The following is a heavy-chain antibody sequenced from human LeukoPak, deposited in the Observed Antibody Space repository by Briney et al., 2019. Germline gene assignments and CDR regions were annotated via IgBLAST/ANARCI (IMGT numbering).Heavy chain of an antibody. Sequence: GASVKVSCKASGYTFTSYGISWVRQAPGQGLEWMGWISAYNGNTNYAQKLQGRVTMTTDTSTSTAYMELRSLRSDDTAVYYCARSYCSSTSCYRFDYWGQGTLVTVSS. J-gene: IGHJ4*02. CDR3: ARSYCSSTSCYRFDY. CDR1: GYTFTSYG. V-gene: IGHV1-18*01. CDR2: ISAYNGNT. D-gene: IGHD2-2*01.